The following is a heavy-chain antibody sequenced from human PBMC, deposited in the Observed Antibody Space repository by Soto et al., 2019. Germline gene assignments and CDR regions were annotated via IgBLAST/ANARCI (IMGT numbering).Heavy chain of an antibody. CDR3: TRGPRPISTGTGAY. CDR1: GFIFKMYW. J-gene: IGHJ4*02. V-gene: IGHV3-74*01. CDR2: IYNDGSYT. Sequence: GGSLRLSCAASGFIFKMYWMHWVRQTPGKGLVWISRIYNDGSYTDYADSVRGRFTISRDNVNDTLYLQMNNLRAEDSGLYYCTRGPRPISTGTGAYWGQGTQVTV. D-gene: IGHD3-10*01.